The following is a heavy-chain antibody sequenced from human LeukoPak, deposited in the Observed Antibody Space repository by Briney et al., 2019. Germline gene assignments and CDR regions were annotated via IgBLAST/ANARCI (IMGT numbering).Heavy chain of an antibody. CDR2: IIPILGIA. J-gene: IGHJ5*02. CDR1: GGTFSSYA. V-gene: IGHV1-69*04. CDR3: ARMTGTTTGGNWFDP. D-gene: IGHD1-1*01. Sequence: SVKVSCKASGGTFSSYAISWVRQAPGQGLEWMGRIIPILGIANYAQKFQGRVTITADQSTNTAYMELSGLEYPDRAVHHCARMTGTTTGGNWFDPWGQGTLVTVSS.